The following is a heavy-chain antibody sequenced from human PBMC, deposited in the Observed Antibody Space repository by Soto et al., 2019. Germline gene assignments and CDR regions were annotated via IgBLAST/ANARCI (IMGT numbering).Heavy chain of an antibody. J-gene: IGHJ6*02. CDR1: GFTFSSYE. CDR3: ARELGGNPYYYYYGMDV. Sequence: GGSLRLSCAASGFTFSSYEMNWVRQAPGKGLEWVSYISSRGRTIYYADSVKGRFSISRDNAKNSLYLQMNSLRAEDTAVYYCARELGGNPYYYYYGMDVWGQGTTVTVSS. V-gene: IGHV3-48*03. CDR2: ISSRGRTI. D-gene: IGHD2-15*01.